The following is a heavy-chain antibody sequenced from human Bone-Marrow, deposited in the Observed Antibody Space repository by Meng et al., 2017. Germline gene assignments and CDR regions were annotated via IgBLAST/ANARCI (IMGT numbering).Heavy chain of an antibody. J-gene: IGHJ4*02. CDR2: INSNSDGGTT. V-gene: IGHV3-15*01. CDR3: ATGAAAADH. Sequence: GGSLRLSCVASGFRVTDAWMSWVRQAPGKGLEWVGRINSNSDGGTTDYAAPVKGRFTISRDDSKNTLYLQMNSLITEDTAVYFCATGAAAADHWGQGPLVTVSS. D-gene: IGHD6-13*01. CDR1: GFRVTDAW.